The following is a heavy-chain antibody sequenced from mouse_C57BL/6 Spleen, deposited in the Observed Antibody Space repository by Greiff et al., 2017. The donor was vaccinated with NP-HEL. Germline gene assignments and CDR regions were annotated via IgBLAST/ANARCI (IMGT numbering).Heavy chain of an antibody. CDR3: AGRPSTADAMDY. Sequence: EVQLVESGGGLVKPGGSLKLSCAASGFTFSDYGMHWVRQAPEKGLEWVAYISSGSSTIYYADTVKGRFTIARDNAKNTLFLQMTSLGSEDTAMYYCAGRPSTADAMDYWGQGTSVTVSS. D-gene: IGHD2-10*02. CDR2: ISSGSSTI. CDR1: GFTFSDYG. J-gene: IGHJ4*01. V-gene: IGHV5-17*01.